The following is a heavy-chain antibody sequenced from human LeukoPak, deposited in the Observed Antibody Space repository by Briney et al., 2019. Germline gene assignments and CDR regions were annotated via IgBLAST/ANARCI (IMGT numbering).Heavy chain of an antibody. J-gene: IGHJ5*02. CDR2: IYYTGTT. V-gene: IGHV4-39*01. CDR3: ARQEIGLRSFDP. CDR1: GGSISSSLYH. Sequence: SETLSLTCTVSGGSISSSLYHWGWIRQSPGKNLEWLGSIYYTGTTHYNPSLKSRVTISVDTSKNQFSLNLSSVTAADTAVYYCARQEIGLRSFDPWGQGTLVTVSS. D-gene: IGHD3/OR15-3a*01.